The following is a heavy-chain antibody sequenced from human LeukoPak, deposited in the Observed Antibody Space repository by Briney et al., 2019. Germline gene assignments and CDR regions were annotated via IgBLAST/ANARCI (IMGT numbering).Heavy chain of an antibody. J-gene: IGHJ5*02. CDR2: INPNSGGT. D-gene: IGHD2-2*01. Sequence: ASVKVSCKASGYTFTGYYMHWVRQTPGQGREWMGWINPNSGGTNYAQKFQGRVTMTRDTSISTAYMELSRLRSDDTAVYYCARDSQLLSVDPWGQGTLVTVSS. V-gene: IGHV1-2*02. CDR3: ARDSQLLSVDP. CDR1: GYTFTGYY.